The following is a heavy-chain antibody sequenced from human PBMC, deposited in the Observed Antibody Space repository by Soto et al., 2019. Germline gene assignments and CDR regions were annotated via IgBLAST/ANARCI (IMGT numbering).Heavy chain of an antibody. CDR2: ISYDGSNK. V-gene: IGHV3-30-3*01. Sequence: GGSLSLSCAASGLTFSSYAIHWVRQAPGKGLEWVAVISYDGSNKYYADSVKGRFTISRDNSKNTLYLQMNSLRAEDTAVYYCARGSSNWAYYFDFWGQGTLVTVSS. D-gene: IGHD6-13*01. J-gene: IGHJ4*02. CDR1: GLTFSSYA. CDR3: ARGSSNWAYYFDF.